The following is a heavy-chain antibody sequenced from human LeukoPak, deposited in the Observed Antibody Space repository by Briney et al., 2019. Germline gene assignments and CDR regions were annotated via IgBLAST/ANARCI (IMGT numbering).Heavy chain of an antibody. CDR2: ISGGGEST. V-gene: IGHV3-23*01. J-gene: IGHJ4*02. CDR3: AKGKYSSGGVPDY. CDR1: EFTFSSHA. Sequence: GGSLRLSCVASEFTFSSHAMNWVRQAPGKGLEWVSSISGGGESTYYADSVKGRFTVSRDNSRNTLYLQINSLRGEDTAVYYCAKGKYSSGGVPDYWGQGTLVTVSS. D-gene: IGHD6-19*01.